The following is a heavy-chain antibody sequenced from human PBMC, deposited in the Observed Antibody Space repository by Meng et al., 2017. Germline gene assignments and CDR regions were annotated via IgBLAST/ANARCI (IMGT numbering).Heavy chain of an antibody. CDR2: IGGKPKRYAA. D-gene: IGHD2/OR15-2a*01. CDR3: TIYMRGHI. V-gene: IGHV3-73*01. J-gene: IGHJ3*02. Sequence: GESLKISCAASGFTFDDYAMHWVRQASGKGLEWVGRIGGKPKRYAAAYAASVRGTFTISRDDSKNTAYLQMNSLKTEDTAVYFCTIYMRGHIWGQGTMVTVSS. CDR1: GFTFDDYA.